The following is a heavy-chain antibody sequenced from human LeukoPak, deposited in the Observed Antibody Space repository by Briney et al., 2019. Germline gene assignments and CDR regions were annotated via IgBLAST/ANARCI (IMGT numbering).Heavy chain of an antibody. CDR1: GFTFSDYW. J-gene: IGHJ3*02. V-gene: IGHV3-7*01. CDR3: ARGASNAFDI. CDR2: VKQDGSEK. Sequence: GGSLRLSCAASGFTFSDYWMGWVRQAPGKGLEWVAKVKQDGSEKYYVDSVRGRFTISRDNAKNSLYLQMNSLRAEDTAVFYCARGASNAFDIWGQGTMVTVSS.